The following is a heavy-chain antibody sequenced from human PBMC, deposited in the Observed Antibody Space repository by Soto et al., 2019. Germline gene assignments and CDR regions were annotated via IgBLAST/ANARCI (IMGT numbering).Heavy chain of an antibody. D-gene: IGHD3-3*01. Sequence: PGESLKISCKGSGYSFTSYWISWVRQMPGKGLEWMGRIDPSDSYTNYSPSFQGHVTISADKSISTAYLQWSSLKASDTAMYYCARHHYDFWRGYANNWLDPWGQGTLVTVSS. V-gene: IGHV5-10-1*01. J-gene: IGHJ5*02. CDR1: GYSFTSYW. CDR3: ARHHYDFWRGYANNWLDP. CDR2: IDPSDSYT.